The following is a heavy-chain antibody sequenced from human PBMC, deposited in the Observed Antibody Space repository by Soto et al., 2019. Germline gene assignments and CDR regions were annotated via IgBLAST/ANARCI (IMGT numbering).Heavy chain of an antibody. CDR1: GYTFSGYS. CDR3: ARDVFCGGAPACPDMDV. D-gene: IGHD2-21*01. CDR2: ISGYNGNT. V-gene: IGHV1-18*04. Sequence: QVVLEQSGGEVKKPGASVKVSCKASGYTFSGYSITWVRQAPGQGLEWMGRISGYNGNTNYARTLRGRLTLTTDTSTSPAYMELRSLTSDDTAVYYCARDVFCGGAPACPDMDVWGQGTTVTVSS. J-gene: IGHJ6*02.